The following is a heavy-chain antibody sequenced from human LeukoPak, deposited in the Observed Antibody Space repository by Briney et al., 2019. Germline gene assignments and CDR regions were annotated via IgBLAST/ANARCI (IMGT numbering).Heavy chain of an antibody. J-gene: IGHJ4*02. V-gene: IGHV4-39*07. CDR1: GGSLSSSSYY. Sequence: SETLSLTCTVSGGSLSSSSYYWGWIRQPPGKGLEWIGSIYYSGSTYHSPSLKSRVTISVDTSKNQFSLKLRSVTAADTAVYYCARHPTVVPLNFDYWGQGTLVTVSS. CDR3: ARHPTVVPLNFDY. CDR2: IYYSGST. D-gene: IGHD4-23*01.